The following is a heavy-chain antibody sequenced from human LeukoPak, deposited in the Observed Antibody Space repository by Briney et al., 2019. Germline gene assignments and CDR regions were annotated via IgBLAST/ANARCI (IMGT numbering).Heavy chain of an antibody. CDR2: MYLGDSET. J-gene: IGHJ4*02. Sequence: GESLKISCKGSGCSFTNYWIGWVRQMTGKGLEWMGIMYLGDSETRYSPSFRGQVTISADKSISTVYLQWSSLKASDTAMYYCVRHEGSISGWPFDYWGQGTLVAVSS. CDR3: VRHEGSISGWPFDY. CDR1: GCSFTNYW. V-gene: IGHV5-51*01. D-gene: IGHD6-19*01.